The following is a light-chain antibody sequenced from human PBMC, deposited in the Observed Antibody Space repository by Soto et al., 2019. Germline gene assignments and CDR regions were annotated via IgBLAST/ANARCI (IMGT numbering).Light chain of an antibody. CDR3: QQGYSTLWT. CDR1: QSISYY. V-gene: IGKV1-39*01. CDR2: AAS. J-gene: IGKJ1*01. Sequence: DIQMTQSPSSLSASVGDRVTITCRASQSISYYLNWYQQKPGKAPKLLIYAASTLQSGVPSRFSGSGSGTDFTLTISSLQPEDSATYDCQQGYSTLWTFVQGTKVEIK.